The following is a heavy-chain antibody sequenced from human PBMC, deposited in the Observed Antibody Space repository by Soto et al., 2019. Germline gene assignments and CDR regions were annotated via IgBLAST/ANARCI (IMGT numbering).Heavy chain of an antibody. V-gene: IGHV4-34*01. CDR2: INHSGST. Sequence: PSETLSLTCAVYGGSFSGYYWSWIRQPPGKGLEWIGEINHSGSTNYNPSPKSRVTISVDTSKNQFSLKLSSVTAADTAVYYCARGSSVLRFLEWSTWHYYYYGMDVWGQGTTVTVSS. CDR3: ARGSSVLRFLEWSTWHYYYYGMDV. D-gene: IGHD3-3*01. CDR1: GGSFSGYY. J-gene: IGHJ6*02.